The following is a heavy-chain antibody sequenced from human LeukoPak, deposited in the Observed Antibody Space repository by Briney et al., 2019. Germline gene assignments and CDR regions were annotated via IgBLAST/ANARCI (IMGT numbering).Heavy chain of an antibody. D-gene: IGHD2-2*01. V-gene: IGHV4-31*03. Sequence: SETLSLTCTVSGDSVNSGAYYWSCIRPHPGKGLEWIGYIYSSASTYYYPSLKSRLTISVDKSKNQFSLNLSSVTAADPAVYYCARSGSIRCYDYWGQGTLVTVSS. J-gene: IGHJ4*02. CDR2: IYSSAST. CDR1: GDSVNSGAYY. CDR3: ARSGSIRCYDY.